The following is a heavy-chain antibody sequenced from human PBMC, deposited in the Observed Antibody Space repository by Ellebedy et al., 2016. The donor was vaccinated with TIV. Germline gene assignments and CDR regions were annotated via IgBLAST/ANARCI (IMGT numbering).Heavy chain of an antibody. Sequence: AASVKVSCKASGGTFTSYAISWVRQAPGQGLEWMGIINPSGGSTSYAQKFQGRVTMTRDTSTSTVYMELRSLRSEDTAVYYCASPRTHGRGRVYYYGMDVWGQGTTVTVSS. V-gene: IGHV1-46*01. D-gene: IGHD3-16*01. CDR3: ASPRTHGRGRVYYYGMDV. J-gene: IGHJ6*02. CDR1: GGTFTSYA. CDR2: INPSGGST.